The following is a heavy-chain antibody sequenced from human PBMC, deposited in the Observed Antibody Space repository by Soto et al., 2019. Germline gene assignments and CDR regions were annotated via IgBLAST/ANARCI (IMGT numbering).Heavy chain of an antibody. J-gene: IGHJ3*02. CDR1: GGTFSSYA. V-gene: IGHV1-69*13. Sequence: SVKVSCKASGGTFSSYAISWVRQAPGQGLEWMGRIIPIFGTANYAQKFQGRVTITADESTSTAYMELSSLRSEDTAVYYCARARAYYDSSGLDRAFDIWGQGTMVTVSS. D-gene: IGHD3-22*01. CDR3: ARARAYYDSSGLDRAFDI. CDR2: IIPIFGTA.